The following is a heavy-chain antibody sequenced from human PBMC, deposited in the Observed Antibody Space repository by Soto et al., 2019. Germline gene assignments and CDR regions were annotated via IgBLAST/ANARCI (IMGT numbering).Heavy chain of an antibody. Sequence: ASVKVSCKASGYIFTGYYIQWVRQAPGQGLEWMGWINTKTGGTKYAKKFQGRVTMTRDTSINTAYMEVSRLRSDDTAVYYCATDKVAFDMWGQGTMVTVSS. J-gene: IGHJ3*02. CDR2: INTKTGGT. CDR1: GYIFTGYY. CDR3: ATDKVAFDM. D-gene: IGHD3-9*01. V-gene: IGHV1-2*02.